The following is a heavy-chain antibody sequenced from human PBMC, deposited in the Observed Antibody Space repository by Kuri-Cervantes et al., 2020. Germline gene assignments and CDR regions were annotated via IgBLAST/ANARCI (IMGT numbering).Heavy chain of an antibody. Sequence: GESLKISCSASGFDLTSYSLNWVRQAPGKGLEWVSSISSLSGHLRYGDSMKGRFTISRDNTKNSLYLQMNSLRAEDTAVYYCARDLQLLWFGEPLYFDYWGQGTLVTVSS. V-gene: IGHV3-21*03. CDR2: ISSLSGHL. CDR1: GFDLTSYS. D-gene: IGHD3-10*01. J-gene: IGHJ4*02. CDR3: ARDLQLLWFGEPLYFDY.